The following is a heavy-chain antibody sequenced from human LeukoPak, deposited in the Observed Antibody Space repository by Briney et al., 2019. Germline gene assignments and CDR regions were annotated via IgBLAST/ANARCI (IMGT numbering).Heavy chain of an antibody. CDR1: GGSISSGGYY. D-gene: IGHD3-10*01. CDR3: ARAGSGGIRFDY. J-gene: IGHJ4*02. V-gene: IGHV4-31*03. Sequence: SQTLSLTCTVSGGSISSGGYYWSWIRQHPGKGLEWIGYIYYSGSTYYKPSLKSRVTISVDTSKNQFSLKLSSVTAADTAVYYCARAGSGGIRFDYWGQGTLVTVSS. CDR2: IYYSGST.